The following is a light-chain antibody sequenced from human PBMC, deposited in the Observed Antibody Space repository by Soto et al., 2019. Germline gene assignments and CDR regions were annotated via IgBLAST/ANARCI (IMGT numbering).Light chain of an antibody. J-gene: IGLJ2*01. CDR3: AVWDDGLSGWV. CDR2: ANF. V-gene: IGLV1-44*01. CDR1: DSNIGSNT. Sequence: QSVLTQAPSACGTPGQSVTISCSGSDSNIGSNTVNWYQQLPGMAPKLLIYANFQRSSGVPDRFSASKSGTSAPLAISGLQSEDEAHYYCAVWDDGLSGWVFGGGTKLTVL.